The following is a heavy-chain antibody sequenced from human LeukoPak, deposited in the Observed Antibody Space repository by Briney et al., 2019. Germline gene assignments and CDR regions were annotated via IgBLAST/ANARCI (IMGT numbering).Heavy chain of an antibody. V-gene: IGHV4-31*03. CDR2: IYYSGST. CDR1: GGSISSGGYY. CDR3: ARGVGIAARWIDY. Sequence: SETLSLTCTVSGGSISSGGYYWSWIRQHPGKGLEWIGYIYYSGSTYYNPSLKSRVTISVDTSKNQFYLKLSSVTAADTAVYYCARGVGIAARWIDYWGQGTLVTVSS. J-gene: IGHJ4*02. D-gene: IGHD6-6*01.